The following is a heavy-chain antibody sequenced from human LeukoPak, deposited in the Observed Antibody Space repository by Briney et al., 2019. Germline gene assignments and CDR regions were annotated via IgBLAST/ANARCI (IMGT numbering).Heavy chain of an antibody. D-gene: IGHD6-19*01. CDR2: ISTSSSYI. CDR3: ARGKAVAASRDFDY. J-gene: IGHJ4*02. CDR1: GFIFTSYT. V-gene: IGHV3-21*01. Sequence: GGSLRLSCAASGFIFTSYTMNWVRQAPGKGLEWVSSISTSSSYIYYADSVKGRFTISRDNAGNSLSLQMNSLRADDTAVYYCARGKAVAASRDFDYWGQGTLVTVSS.